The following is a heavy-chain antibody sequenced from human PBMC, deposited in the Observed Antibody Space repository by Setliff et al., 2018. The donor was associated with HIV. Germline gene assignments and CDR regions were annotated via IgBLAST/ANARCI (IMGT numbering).Heavy chain of an antibody. J-gene: IGHJ4*02. Sequence: GGSLRLSCAASGLTLSSYMMNWVRQAPGKGLEWVSGIYAAGATYYADSVEGRFTISRDTSTNTLYLQMHSLRADDTAVYYCAKGSGFHDYWGQGTRVTVSS. V-gene: IGHV3-66*01. D-gene: IGHD6-19*01. CDR3: AKGSGFHDY. CDR1: GLTLSSYM. CDR2: IYAAGAT.